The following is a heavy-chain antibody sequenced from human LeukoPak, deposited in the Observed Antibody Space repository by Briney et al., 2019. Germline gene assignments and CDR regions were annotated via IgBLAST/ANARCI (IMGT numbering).Heavy chain of an antibody. V-gene: IGHV3-53*01. D-gene: IGHD6-6*01. CDR1: GFTFSSYA. CDR2: IYSGGST. CDR3: ARVAFRSSSYISGIDY. J-gene: IGHJ4*02. Sequence: GGSLRLSCAASGFTFSSYAMSWVRQAPGKGLEWVSVIYSGGSTYYADSVKGRFTISRDNPKNTLYLQMNSLRIEDTAVYYCARVAFRSSSYISGIDYWGQGTLVTVSS.